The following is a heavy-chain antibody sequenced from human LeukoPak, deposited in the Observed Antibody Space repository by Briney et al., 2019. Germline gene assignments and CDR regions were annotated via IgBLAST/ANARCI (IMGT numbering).Heavy chain of an antibody. CDR2: ISGSGGST. CDR3: ATAYYYDSSGYYYSQPFDY. CDR1: GFTFSSYA. V-gene: IGHV3-23*01. J-gene: IGHJ4*02. D-gene: IGHD3-22*01. Sequence: GGSLRLSCAASGFTFSSYAMSWVRQAPGKGLEWVSAISGSGGSTYYADSVKGRFTISRDNSKNTLYLQMNSLRAEDTAVYYCATAYYYDSSGYYYSQPFDYWGQGTLVTVSP.